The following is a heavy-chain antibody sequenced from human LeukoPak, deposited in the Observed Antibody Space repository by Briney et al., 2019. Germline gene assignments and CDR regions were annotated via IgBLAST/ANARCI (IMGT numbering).Heavy chain of an antibody. CDR3: ARDQLLSYYFDY. J-gene: IGHJ4*02. Sequence: SETLSLTCAVSGYSISSGDYWGWIRQPPGKGLEWIGSIYHSGSTYYNPSLKSRVTISVDTSKNQFSLKLSSVTAADTAVYYCARDQLLSYYFDYWGQGTLVTVSS. CDR1: GYSISSGDY. D-gene: IGHD2-2*01. CDR2: IYHSGST. V-gene: IGHV4-38-2*02.